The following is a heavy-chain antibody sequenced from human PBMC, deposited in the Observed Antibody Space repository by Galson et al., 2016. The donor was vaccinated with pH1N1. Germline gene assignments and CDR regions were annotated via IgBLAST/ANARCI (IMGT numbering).Heavy chain of an antibody. V-gene: IGHV3-30-3*01. CDR1: GFTFSHYA. CDR3: ARDHVYGDYFERFFDL. J-gene: IGHJ2*01. D-gene: IGHD4-17*01. CDR2: ISYVESNK. Sequence: SLRLSCAASGFTFSHYAIHWVRRAPGKGLEWVAVISYVESNKDYADSVKGRFTVSRDNSKNTLYLQMNSLRAEDTALYYCARDHVYGDYFERFFDLWGRGTLVTVSS.